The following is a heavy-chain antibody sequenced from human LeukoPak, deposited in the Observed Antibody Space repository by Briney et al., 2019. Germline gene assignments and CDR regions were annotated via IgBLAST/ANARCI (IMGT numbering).Heavy chain of an antibody. V-gene: IGHV4-59*01. Sequence: SETLSLTCTVSGGSISGFYWSWIRQPPGKGLEWIGYIFYGGSSNNNPPLESRVTISVDTSKSQFSLKLSSVTAADTAVYYCARGQRRYWFDPWGQGTLVTVSS. CDR2: IFYGGSS. CDR3: ARGQRRYWFDP. CDR1: GGSISGFY. J-gene: IGHJ5*02.